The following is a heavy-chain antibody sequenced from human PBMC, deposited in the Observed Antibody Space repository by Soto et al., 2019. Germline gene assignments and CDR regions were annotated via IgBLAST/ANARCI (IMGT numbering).Heavy chain of an antibody. CDR2: IYYSGST. Sequence: QLQLQESGPGLVKPSETLSLTCTVSGGSISSSSYYWGWIRQPPGKGLEWIGSIYYSGSTYYNPSLKSRVTISVDTSKNQFSLKLSSVTAADTAVYYCARHYGDPAMVRGYMLYYFDYWGQGTLVTVSS. J-gene: IGHJ4*02. V-gene: IGHV4-39*01. CDR3: ARHYGDPAMVRGYMLYYFDY. D-gene: IGHD3-10*01. CDR1: GGSISSSSYY.